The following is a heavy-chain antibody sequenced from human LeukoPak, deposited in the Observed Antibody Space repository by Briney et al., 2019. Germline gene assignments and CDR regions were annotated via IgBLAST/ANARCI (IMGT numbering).Heavy chain of an antibody. CDR3: ARPPRGDLPWFDP. CDR1: GYTFTSYA. Sequence: ASVKVSCKASGYTFTSYAMHWVRQAPGQRLEWMGWINAGNGNTKYSQKFQGRVTITRDTSASTAYMELSSLRSEDTAVYYCARPPRGDLPWFDPWGKGTLVTVSS. J-gene: IGHJ5*02. V-gene: IGHV1-3*01. CDR2: INAGNGNT. D-gene: IGHD3-16*01.